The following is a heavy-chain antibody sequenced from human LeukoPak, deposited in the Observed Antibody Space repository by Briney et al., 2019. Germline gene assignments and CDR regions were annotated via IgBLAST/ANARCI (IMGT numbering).Heavy chain of an antibody. CDR2: IYYSGST. CDR3: GHSGSYYLFDY. J-gene: IGHJ4*02. Sequence: SETLSLTCTVSGGSIISSSYYWGWIRQPRGKGLEWIGSIYYSGSTYYNPSLKSRVAISVDTSKNQFSLKLRSVTAADTAVYSCGHSGSYYLFDYWGQGSLVTVSS. D-gene: IGHD1-26*01. CDR1: GGSIISSSYY. V-gene: IGHV4-39*01.